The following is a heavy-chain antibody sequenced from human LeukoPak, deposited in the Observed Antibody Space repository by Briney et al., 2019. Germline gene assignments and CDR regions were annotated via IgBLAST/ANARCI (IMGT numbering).Heavy chain of an antibody. V-gene: IGHV5-51*01. D-gene: IGHD1-26*01. CDR3: ARRPSGSSMEHYVDA. CDR2: IYPGDSDT. CDR1: GYSFSKYW. Sequence: GESLKISCRTSGYSFSKYWIAWVRQKPGKGLEWMGIIYPGDSDTRYSPSFEGQVTMSVDESINTAYLQWSNLEASDSAIYYCARRPSGSSMEHYVDAWGQGTTVTVSS. J-gene: IGHJ6*03.